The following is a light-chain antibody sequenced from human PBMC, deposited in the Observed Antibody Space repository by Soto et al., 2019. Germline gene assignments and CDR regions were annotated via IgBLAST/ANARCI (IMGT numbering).Light chain of an antibody. CDR2: DVI. V-gene: IGLV2-14*01. Sequence: QSVLTQPASVSGSPGQSISISCTGTGSDVGGYTYVSWYQQHPGKAPKLIIYDVINRPSGVSNRFSGSKSGNTASLTISGLQADDEADYYCSSYTNINTIVFGTGTKATVL. J-gene: IGLJ1*01. CDR3: SSYTNINTIV. CDR1: GSDVGGYTY.